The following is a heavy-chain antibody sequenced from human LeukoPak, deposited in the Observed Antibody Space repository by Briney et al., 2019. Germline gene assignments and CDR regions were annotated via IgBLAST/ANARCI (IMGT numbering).Heavy chain of an antibody. J-gene: IGHJ4*02. V-gene: IGHV3-7*01. CDR3: TRDRSRAEDD. CDR1: GFTLKTYW. CDR2: INQGGSDK. Sequence: GGSLRLSCAASGFTLKTYWMSWVRQAPGKGLEWVANINQGGSDKYYVDSVKGRFTISRDNANNLLYLQMNSLRGEDTAVYYCTRDRSRAEDDWGQGTLVTVSS. D-gene: IGHD1-14*01.